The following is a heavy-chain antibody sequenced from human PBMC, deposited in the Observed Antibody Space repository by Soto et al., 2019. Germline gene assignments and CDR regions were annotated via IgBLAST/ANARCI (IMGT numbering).Heavy chain of an antibody. J-gene: IGHJ4*02. D-gene: IGHD3-10*01. Sequence: LSLTCTVSGGSISSGGYYWSWIRQHPGKGLEWIGYIYYSGSTYYNPSLKSRVTISVDTSKNQFSLKLSSVTAADMAVYYCAREMATTGSYFDYWGQGTLVTVSS. V-gene: IGHV4-31*03. CDR2: IYYSGST. CDR1: GGSISSGGYY. CDR3: AREMATTGSYFDY.